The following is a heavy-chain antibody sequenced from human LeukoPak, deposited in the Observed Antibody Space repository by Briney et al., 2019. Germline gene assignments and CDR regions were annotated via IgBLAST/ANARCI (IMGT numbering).Heavy chain of an antibody. CDR1: GGSFSGYY. V-gene: IGHV4-59*01. CDR3: ARSKQWLDY. J-gene: IGHJ4*02. D-gene: IGHD6-19*01. Sequence: SVTLSLTCAVYGGSFSGYYWSWIRQPPGKGLEWIGYTYYSGSTNYNPSLKSRVTISVDTSKNQFSLKLSSVTAADTAVYYCARSKQWLDYWGQGTLVTVSS. CDR2: TYYSGST.